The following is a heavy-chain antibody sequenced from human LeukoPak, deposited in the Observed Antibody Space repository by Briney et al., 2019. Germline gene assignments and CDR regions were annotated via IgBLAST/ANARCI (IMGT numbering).Heavy chain of an antibody. CDR1: GGSISSYY. D-gene: IGHD6-13*01. CDR3: ARSFSKIAAATFDY. J-gene: IGHJ4*02. V-gene: IGHV4-59*08. Sequence: SETLSLTCTVSGGSISSYYWSWIRQPPEKGLEWIGYIYYSGSTNYNPSLKSRVTISVDTSKNQFSLKLSSVTAADTAVYYCARSFSKIAAATFDYWGQGTLVTVSS. CDR2: IYYSGST.